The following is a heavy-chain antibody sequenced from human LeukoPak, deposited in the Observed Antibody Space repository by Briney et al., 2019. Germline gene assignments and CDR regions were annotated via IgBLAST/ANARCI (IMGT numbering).Heavy chain of an antibody. CDR3: ARELNYDSSGYYFDY. J-gene: IGHJ4*02. D-gene: IGHD3-22*01. CDR2: INPNSGGT. CDR1: GYTFTVYF. V-gene: IGHV1-2*02. Sequence: GASVKVSCKASGYTFTVYFMHWVRQAPGQGLEWMGWINPNSGGTNCAQKFQGRVTMTRDTSISTAYMELSRLRSDDTAVYYCARELNYDSSGYYFDYWGQGTLVTASS.